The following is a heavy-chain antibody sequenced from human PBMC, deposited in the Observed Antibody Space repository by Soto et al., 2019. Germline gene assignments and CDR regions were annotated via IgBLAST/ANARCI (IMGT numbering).Heavy chain of an antibody. CDR1: GFTFSKYG. J-gene: IGHJ6*02. CDR3: ARRGVTVVRGVFHYYYGMDV. D-gene: IGHD3-10*01. CDR2: IWYDGTNK. V-gene: IGHV3-33*01. Sequence: QVQLVESGGGVVQPGRSLRLSCAASGFTFSKYGMHWVRQAPGKGLEWVAVIWYDGTNKNYADSVKGRFTISRDNSNNTLYRQMNSLRAEDTAVYYCARRGVTVVRGVFHYYYGMDVWGQGTTVTVSS.